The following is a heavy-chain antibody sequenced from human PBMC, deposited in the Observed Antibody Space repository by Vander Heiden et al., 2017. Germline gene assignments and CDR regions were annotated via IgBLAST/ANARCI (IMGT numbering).Heavy chain of an antibody. Sequence: EVQLLQSGGDLVQPSGALTLSCAASGFNFNTFALSSVRHAPGKGLECVSTISRSGATTYYSDSVKCRVTVSGNNSKDSLYLRMNTVRAEDTALYYCARSPISVTGFFDSWGQGTLVTVSS. CDR1: GFNFNTFA. J-gene: IGHJ4*02. CDR3: ARSPISVTGFFDS. CDR2: ISRSGATT. D-gene: IGHD6-19*01. V-gene: IGHV3-23*01.